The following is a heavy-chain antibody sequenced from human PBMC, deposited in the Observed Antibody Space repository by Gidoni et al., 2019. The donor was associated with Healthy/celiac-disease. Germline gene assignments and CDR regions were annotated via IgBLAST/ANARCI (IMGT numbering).Heavy chain of an antibody. J-gene: IGHJ4*02. CDR1: GYTFTSYD. CDR3: ASALVGGYGSGNTIDY. D-gene: IGHD3-10*01. V-gene: IGHV1-8*01. CDR2: MNPNSGNT. Sequence: QVQLVQSGAEVKKPGASVKVSCKASGYTFTSYDINWVRQATGQGLEWMGWMNPNSGNTGYAQKFQGRVTMTRNTSISTAYMELSSLRSEDTAVYYCASALVGGYGSGNTIDYWGQGTLVTVSS.